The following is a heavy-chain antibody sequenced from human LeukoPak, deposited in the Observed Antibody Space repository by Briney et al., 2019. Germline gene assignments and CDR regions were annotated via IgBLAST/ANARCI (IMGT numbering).Heavy chain of an antibody. CDR2: IYYSGST. D-gene: IGHD3-22*01. V-gene: IGHV4-59*01. CDR1: GGSISSYY. Sequence: SETLSLTCTVSGGSISSYYWSWIRQPPGKGLEWIAYIYYSGSTNYNPSLKSRVTISVDTSKNQFSLKLSSVTAADTAVYYCAISRSSGLIDYWGQGTLVTVSS. CDR3: AISRSSGLIDY. J-gene: IGHJ4*02.